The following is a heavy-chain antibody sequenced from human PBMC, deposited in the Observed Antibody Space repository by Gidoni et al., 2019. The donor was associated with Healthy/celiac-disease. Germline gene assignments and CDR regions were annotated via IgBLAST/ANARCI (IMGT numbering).Heavy chain of an antibody. CDR3: AKELGVATHNWYFDL. Sequence: EAQLLESGGGLVQPGGSLRLSCAASGFTFSSYAMSWVRQAPGKGLEWVSAISGSGGSTYYADAVKGRFTISRDNSKNTLYLQMNSLRAEDTAVYYCAKELGVATHNWYFDLWGRGTLVTVSS. J-gene: IGHJ2*01. CDR2: ISGSGGST. V-gene: IGHV3-23*01. CDR1: GFTFSSYA. D-gene: IGHD5-12*01.